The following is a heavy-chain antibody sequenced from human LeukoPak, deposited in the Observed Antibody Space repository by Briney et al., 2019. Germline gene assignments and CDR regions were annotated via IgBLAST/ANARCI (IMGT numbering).Heavy chain of an antibody. V-gene: IGHV3-23*01. CDR2: ISGSGGST. CDR1: GFTFSSYA. CDR3: AKTRNSYGYMWGPNWFDP. J-gene: IGHJ5*02. D-gene: IGHD5-18*01. Sequence: PGGSLSLSCAASGFTFSSYAMSWVRQAPGKGLEWVSAISGSGGSTYYADSVKGRFTISRDNSKNTLYLQMNSLRAEDTAVYYCAKTRNSYGYMWGPNWFDPWGQGTLVTVSS.